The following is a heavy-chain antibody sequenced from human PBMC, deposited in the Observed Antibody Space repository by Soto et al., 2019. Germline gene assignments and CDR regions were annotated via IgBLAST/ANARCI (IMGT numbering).Heavy chain of an antibody. CDR1: GGSISSISSY. D-gene: IGHD3-10*01. CDR2: VYYSGST. V-gene: IGHV4-39*01. J-gene: IGHJ6*02. CDR3: ARQSEYYYASGRAAPLYGMDV. Sequence: AETLSLTCTVSGGSISSISSYWGWIRQPPGKGLEWIGNVYYSGSTYSNPSLKSRLTISADTSKNQFSLKLSSVTAADTAVYFCARQSEYYYASGRAAPLYGMDVWGQGTTVTVSS.